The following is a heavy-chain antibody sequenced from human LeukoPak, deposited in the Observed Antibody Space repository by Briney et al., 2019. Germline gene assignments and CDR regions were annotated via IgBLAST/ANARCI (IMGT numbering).Heavy chain of an antibody. CDR2: IYHSGST. CDR3: ARDPITTNLGVHAFDI. CDR1: RDSISSGGYY. D-gene: IGHD3-3*01. V-gene: IGHV4-30-2*01. Sequence: SETLSLTCTVSRDSISSGGYYWSWIRQPPGKGLEWIGYIYHSGSTYYNPSFKSRVTISGDRAKNQFSLKLSSVTAADTAVYYCARDPITTNLGVHAFDIWGQGTMVTVSS. J-gene: IGHJ3*02.